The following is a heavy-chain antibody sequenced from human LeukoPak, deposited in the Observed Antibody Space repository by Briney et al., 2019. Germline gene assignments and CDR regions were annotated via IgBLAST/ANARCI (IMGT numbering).Heavy chain of an antibody. V-gene: IGHV1-46*01. CDR2: INPSGGST. J-gene: IGHJ6*02. D-gene: IGHD3-3*01. Sequence: EASVKVSCKASGYTFTSYYMHWVRQAPGQGLEWMGIINPSGGSTSYTQKFQSRVTMTRDTSTSTVYMELSSLRSEDTAVYYCAREGFPPKISDFWSGLGPYYYYGMDVWGQGTTVTVSS. CDR3: AREGFPPKISDFWSGLGPYYYYGMDV. CDR1: GYTFTSYY.